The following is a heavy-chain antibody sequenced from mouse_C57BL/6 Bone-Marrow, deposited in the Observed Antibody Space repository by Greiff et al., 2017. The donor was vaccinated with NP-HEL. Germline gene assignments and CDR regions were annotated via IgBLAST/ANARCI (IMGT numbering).Heavy chain of an antibody. J-gene: IGHJ4*01. CDR3: ARDIYYGSSYGAMDY. CDR1: GFTFSDFY. D-gene: IGHD1-1*01. V-gene: IGHV7-1*01. CDR2: SRNKANDYTT. Sequence: EVKLMESGGGLVQSGRSLRLSCATSGFTFSDFYMEWVRQAPGKGLEWIAASRNKANDYTTEYSASVKGRFIVSRDTSQSILYLQMNALRAEDTAIYYCARDIYYGSSYGAMDYWGQGTSVTVSS.